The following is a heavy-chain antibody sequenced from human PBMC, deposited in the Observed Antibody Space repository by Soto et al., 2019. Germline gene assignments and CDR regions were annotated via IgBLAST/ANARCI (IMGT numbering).Heavy chain of an antibody. D-gene: IGHD3-9*01. J-gene: IGHJ3*02. Sequence: ASVKVSCKASGYTFTGYYMHWVRQAPGQELEWMGWINPNSGGTNYAQKFQGWVTMTRDTSLSTAYMELSRLRSDDTAVYYCARGAAYDILTGHDAFDIWGQGTMVTVSS. CDR1: GYTFTGYY. CDR2: INPNSGGT. V-gene: IGHV1-2*04. CDR3: ARGAAYDILTGHDAFDI.